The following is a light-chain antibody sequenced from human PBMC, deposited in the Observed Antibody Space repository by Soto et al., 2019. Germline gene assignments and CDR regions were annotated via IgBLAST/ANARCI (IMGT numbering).Light chain of an antibody. CDR3: MQSILLPLT. CDR1: QSLMHSDGKTY. CDR2: EAN. V-gene: IGKV2D-29*01. J-gene: IGKJ4*01. Sequence: DIVMTQTPLSLSVTPGQPASISCKSSQSLMHSDGKTYLYWYLQKPGQPPQPLIYEANNRFSGVPDRFSGSGSGTDLTLKISRVEVDDVWVYYCMQSILLPLTFGGLTKVDMK.